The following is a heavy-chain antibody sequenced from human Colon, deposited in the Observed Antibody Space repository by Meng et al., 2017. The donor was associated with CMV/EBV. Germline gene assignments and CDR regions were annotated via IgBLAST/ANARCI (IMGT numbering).Heavy chain of an antibody. V-gene: IGHV1-2*02. CDR2: MLPKTGAL. D-gene: IGHD1-1*01. Sequence: QVQLLQVGAEVKVPVASGKVSCKASGYTFTPYYLHWVRQAPGQGLECVGCMLPKTGALDYAQKFRGRITLTTDTSITTAYMELSGLTSDDTAVYYCIRENWYYDYWGLGTLVTVSS. J-gene: IGHJ4*02. CDR1: GYTFTPYY. CDR3: IRENWYYDY.